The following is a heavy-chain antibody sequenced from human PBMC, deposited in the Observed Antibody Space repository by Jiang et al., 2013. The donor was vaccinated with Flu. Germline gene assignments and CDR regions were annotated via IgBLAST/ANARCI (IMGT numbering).Heavy chain of an antibody. CDR1: GFSFSNYY. CDR2: ISSSGSTT. D-gene: IGHD3-22*01. Sequence: GGGLVKPGGSLRLSCAASGFSFSNYYMNWIRQAPGKGLEYVSSISSSGSTTYYADSVKGRFTISRDNAKNTLYLQMNSLRAEDTAVYYCARDFYYYDSSGYYYGYYYYGMDVWGQGTTVTVSS. V-gene: IGHV3-11*01. J-gene: IGHJ6*02. CDR3: ARDFYYYDSSGYYYGYYYYGMDV.